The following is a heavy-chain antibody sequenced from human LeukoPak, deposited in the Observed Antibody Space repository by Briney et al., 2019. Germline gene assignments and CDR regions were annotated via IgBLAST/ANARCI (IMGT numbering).Heavy chain of an antibody. V-gene: IGHV1-8*01. J-gene: IGHJ4*02. CDR3: ARASKIRFLEWLLEGQFDY. D-gene: IGHD3-3*01. Sequence: GASVKVSCKASGYTFTSCDINWVRQATGQGLEWMGWMNPNSGNTGYAQKFQGRVTMTRNTSISTAYMELSSLRSEDTAVYYCARASKIRFLEWLLEGQFDYWGQGTLVTVSS. CDR1: GYTFTSCD. CDR2: MNPNSGNT.